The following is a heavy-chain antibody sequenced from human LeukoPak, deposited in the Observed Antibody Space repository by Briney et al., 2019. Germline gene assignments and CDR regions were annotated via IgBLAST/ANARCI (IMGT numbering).Heavy chain of an antibody. Sequence: PSETLSLTCTVSGGSISSSGYYWGWIRQPPGKGLEWIGSVDYTGITSHSPSLKSRVTISVDTSKNQFSLKLSSVTAADTAVYYCASLDSSGYYYVNYWGQGTLVTVSS. CDR2: VDYTGIT. CDR3: ASLDSSGYYYVNY. J-gene: IGHJ4*02. V-gene: IGHV4-39*07. CDR1: GGSISSSGYY. D-gene: IGHD3-22*01.